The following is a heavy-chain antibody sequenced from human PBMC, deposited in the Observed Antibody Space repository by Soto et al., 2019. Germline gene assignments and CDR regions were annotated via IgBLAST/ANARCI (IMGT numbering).Heavy chain of an antibody. Sequence: EVQLVESGGGLVQPGGSLRLSCAASGFTFSSYWMHWVRQAPGKGLVWVSRINSDGSSTSYADSVKGRFTISRDNAKNTRYLQMNSLSAEDTAVYYCAVAVAGPTAIGYWGQRTLVTVSS. V-gene: IGHV3-74*01. CDR2: INSDGSST. J-gene: IGHJ4*02. CDR1: GFTFSSYW. D-gene: IGHD6-19*01. CDR3: AVAVAGPTAIGY.